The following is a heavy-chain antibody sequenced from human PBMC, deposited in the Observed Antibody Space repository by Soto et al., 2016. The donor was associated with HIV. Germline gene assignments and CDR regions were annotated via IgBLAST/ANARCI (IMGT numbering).Heavy chain of an antibody. D-gene: IGHD2-15*01. J-gene: IGHJ4*02. CDR3: ARDRGGGLLRYFDY. Sequence: EVQLVESGGGLVQPGGSLRLSCAASGFTVNSNYLNWVRQAPGRGLEWASLIYSGGTTYYADSVKGRFIISKDNSKNTLYLQMNSLRAEDTAVYYCARDRGGGLLRYFDYWGQGTLVTVSS. V-gene: IGHV3-66*01. CDR1: GFTVNSNY. CDR2: IYSGGTT.